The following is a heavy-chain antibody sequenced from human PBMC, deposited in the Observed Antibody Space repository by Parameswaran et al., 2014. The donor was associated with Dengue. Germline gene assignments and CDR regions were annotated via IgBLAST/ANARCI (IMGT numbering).Heavy chain of an antibody. Sequence: VRQAPGKGLEWVGFIRSKAYGGTTEYAASVKGRFTISRDDSKSIAYLQMNSLKTEDTAVYYCTRGGSYDYVWGSYRPFDYWGQGTLVTVSS. J-gene: IGHJ4*02. CDR3: TRGGSYDYVWGSYRPFDY. V-gene: IGHV3-49*02. D-gene: IGHD3-16*02. CDR2: IRSKAYGGTT.